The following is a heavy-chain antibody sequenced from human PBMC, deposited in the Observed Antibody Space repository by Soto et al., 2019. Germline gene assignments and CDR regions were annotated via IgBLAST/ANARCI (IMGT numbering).Heavy chain of an antibody. CDR3: ARVWVVTDCFDY. Sequence: ASVKVSCKASGYTLTSYGISWVRQAPRQGLEWMGWISAYNGNTNYAQKLQGRVTMTTDTSTSTAYMELRSLRSDDTAVYYCARVWVVTDCFDYWGQGTLVTVSS. J-gene: IGHJ4*02. CDR1: GYTLTSYG. D-gene: IGHD2-21*02. V-gene: IGHV1-18*01. CDR2: ISAYNGNT.